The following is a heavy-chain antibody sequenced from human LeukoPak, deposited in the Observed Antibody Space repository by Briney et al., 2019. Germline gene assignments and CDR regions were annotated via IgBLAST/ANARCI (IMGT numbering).Heavy chain of an antibody. CDR3: GRDLIGTAASWDC. D-gene: IGHD6-25*01. CDR2: ISSGGST. CDR1: GFTVNNNY. Sequence: GGSLRLSCVASGFTVNNNYMNWIREGPGRGLEWVSVISSGGSTYYADSVTGRFTISRDNSKNTLYLQMNSLRVEDTAVYYCGRDLIGTAASWDCWGQGTLVTVSS. V-gene: IGHV3-53*01. J-gene: IGHJ4*02.